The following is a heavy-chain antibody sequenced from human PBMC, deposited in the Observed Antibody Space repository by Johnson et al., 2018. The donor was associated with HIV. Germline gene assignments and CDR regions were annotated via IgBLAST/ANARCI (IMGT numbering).Heavy chain of an antibody. J-gene: IGHJ3*02. CDR2: ISGSGGST. D-gene: IGHD5-12*01. V-gene: IGHV3-23*04. CDR3: ARGGIVATDAFDI. Sequence: VQLVESGGGLVQPGGSLRLSCAASGFTFSSYAMSWVRQAPGKGLGWVSAISGSGGSTYYADSAKGRFTISRDNSKNSLYLQMNSLRAEDTAVYYCARGGIVATDAFDIWGQGTMVTVSS. CDR1: GFTFSSYA.